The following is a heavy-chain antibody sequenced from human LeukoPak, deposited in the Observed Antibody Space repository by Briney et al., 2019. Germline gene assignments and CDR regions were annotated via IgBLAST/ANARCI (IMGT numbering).Heavy chain of an antibody. CDR3: ARALNSYGYSPFDS. J-gene: IGHJ4*02. Sequence: ASVKVSCKASGYTFTSYGINWVRQAPGQGLEWMGWINAYNGNANYAQILQGRVTMTTDTSTSTAYMELRSLRSDDTAVYYCARALNSYGYSPFDSWGQGTLVTVSS. D-gene: IGHD5-18*01. CDR1: GYTFTSYG. V-gene: IGHV1-18*01. CDR2: INAYNGNA.